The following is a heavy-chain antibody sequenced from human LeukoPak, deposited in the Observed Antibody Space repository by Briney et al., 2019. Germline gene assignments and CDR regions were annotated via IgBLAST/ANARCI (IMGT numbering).Heavy chain of an antibody. Sequence: PGGSLRLSCAASGFTFSSYWMSWVRQAPGKGLEWVANIKEDGSEKNYVDSVTGRFTISRDNTKNSLYLQMSSLRAEDTAVYYCATWNSDWEFANWGQGTLVSVSS. V-gene: IGHV3-7*05. CDR1: GFTFSSYW. CDR3: ATWNSDWEFAN. J-gene: IGHJ4*02. D-gene: IGHD1/OR15-1a*01. CDR2: IKEDGSEK.